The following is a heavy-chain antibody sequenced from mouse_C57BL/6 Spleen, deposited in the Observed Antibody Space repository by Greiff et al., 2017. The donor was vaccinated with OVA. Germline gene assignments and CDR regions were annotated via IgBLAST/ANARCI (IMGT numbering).Heavy chain of an antibody. CDR1: GFTFSNYW. D-gene: IGHD2-4*01. J-gene: IGHJ4*01. V-gene: IGHV6-3*01. Sequence: EVQVEESGGGLVQPGGSMKLSCVASGFTFSNYWMNWVRQSPEKGLEWVAQIRLKSDNYATPYAESVKGRFTISRDDSKSSVYLQMNNLRAEDTGIYYCTAMIYYDYDVPYYYAMDYWGQGTSVTVSS. CDR2: IRLKSDNYAT. CDR3: TAMIYYDYDVPYYYAMDY.